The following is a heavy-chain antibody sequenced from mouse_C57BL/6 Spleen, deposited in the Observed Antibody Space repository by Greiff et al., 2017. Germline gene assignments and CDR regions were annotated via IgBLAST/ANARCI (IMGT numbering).Heavy chain of an antibody. D-gene: IGHD4-1*01. CDR3: AQTGNWYFDV. J-gene: IGHJ1*03. CDR2: IYPRSGNT. Sequence: QVQLQQSGAELARPGASVKLSCKASGYTFTSYGISWVKQRTGQGLEWIGEIYPRSGNTYYNEQFKGKATLTADKSSSTAYMELRSLTSEDSAVYFCAQTGNWYFDVWGTGTTVTVSS. V-gene: IGHV1-81*01. CDR1: GYTFTSYG.